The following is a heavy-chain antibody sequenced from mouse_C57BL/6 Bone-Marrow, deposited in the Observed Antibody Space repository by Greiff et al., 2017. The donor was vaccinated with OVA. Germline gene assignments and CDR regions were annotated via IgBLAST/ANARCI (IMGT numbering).Heavy chain of an antibody. V-gene: IGHV1-19*01. CDR2: INPYNGGT. J-gene: IGHJ3*01. CDR3: ARSKVGWLIPFAY. Sequence: EVQLQQSGPVLVKPGASVKMSCKASGYTFTDYYMNWVKQSHGKSLEWIGDINPYNGGTSYNQKFKGKATLTVDTSSSTAYMELNSLTSEDSAVYYCARSKVGWLIPFAYWGQGTLVTVSA. D-gene: IGHD2-3*01. CDR1: GYTFTDYY.